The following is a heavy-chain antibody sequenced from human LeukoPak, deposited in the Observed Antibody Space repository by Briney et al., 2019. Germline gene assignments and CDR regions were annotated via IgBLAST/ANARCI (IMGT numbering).Heavy chain of an antibody. CDR1: GFTFSNHY. D-gene: IGHD2-15*01. V-gene: IGHV3-74*01. CDR2: ISGDGSSI. Sequence: GGSLRLSCVASGFTFSNHYMHWVRQVPGKGPVWVSRISGDGSSILYADSVKGRFAISRDNAKNSLYVQMNSLRAEDTAVYYCAKGEDIVVVVAASYFGYWGQGTLVTVS. J-gene: IGHJ4*02. CDR3: AKGEDIVVVVAASYFGY.